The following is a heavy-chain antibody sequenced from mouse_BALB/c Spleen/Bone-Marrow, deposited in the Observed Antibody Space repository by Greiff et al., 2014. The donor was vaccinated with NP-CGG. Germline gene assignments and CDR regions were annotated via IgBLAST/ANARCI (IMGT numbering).Heavy chain of an antibody. Sequence: DLVKPGASVKLSCKASGYTFTSYWINWIKQRPGQGLEWIGRIAPGSGSTYYNEMFKGKAILTVDTSSSTAYIQLSSPSSEDSAVYFCAYYRYDVNYWGQGTTLTVSS. CDR1: GYTFTSYW. J-gene: IGHJ2*01. D-gene: IGHD2-14*01. CDR3: AYYRYDVNY. V-gene: IGHV1S41*01. CDR2: IAPGSGST.